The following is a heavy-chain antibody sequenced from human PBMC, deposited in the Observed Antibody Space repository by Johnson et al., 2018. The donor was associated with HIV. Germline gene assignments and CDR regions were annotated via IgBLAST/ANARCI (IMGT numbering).Heavy chain of an antibody. CDR3: ARDRTSQRWELLPDDAFDI. D-gene: IGHD1-26*01. CDR1: GFTFSSYA. V-gene: IGHV3-30*04. J-gene: IGHJ3*02. Sequence: QEQLVESGGGVVQPGRSLRLSCAASGFTFSSYAMHWVRQAPGKGLEWVAVISYDGSNKYYADSVKGRFTISRDNSKNTLYLKMNSLRAEDTAVYYCARDRTSQRWELLPDDAFDIWGQGTMVTVSS. CDR2: ISYDGSNK.